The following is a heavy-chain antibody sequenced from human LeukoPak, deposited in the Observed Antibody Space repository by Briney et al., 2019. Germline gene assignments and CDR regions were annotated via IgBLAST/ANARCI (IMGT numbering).Heavy chain of an antibody. J-gene: IGHJ4*02. D-gene: IGHD3-3*01. Sequence: GGPLRLSCAASGFTFSDYYMSWIRQAPGKGLEWVSYISSSGSTIYYADSVKGRFTISRDNAKNSLYLQMNSLRAEDTAVYYCARSGYDFWSGHPVGYFDYWGQGTLVTVSS. CDR2: ISSSGSTI. CDR1: GFTFSDYY. V-gene: IGHV3-11*01. CDR3: ARSGYDFWSGHPVGYFDY.